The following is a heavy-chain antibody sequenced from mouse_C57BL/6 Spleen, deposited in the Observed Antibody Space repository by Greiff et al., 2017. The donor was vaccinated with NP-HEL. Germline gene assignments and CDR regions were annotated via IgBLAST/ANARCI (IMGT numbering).Heavy chain of an antibody. D-gene: IGHD1-1*01. J-gene: IGHJ4*01. CDR3: ARQRDYYGSSLYAMDY. CDR2: ISSGGSYT. CDR1: GFTFSSYG. Sequence: EVKLVESGGDLVKPGGSLKLSCAASGFTFSSYGMSWVRQTPDKRLEWVATISSGGSYTYYPDSVKGRFTISRDNAKNTLYLQMSSLKSEDTAMYYCARQRDYYGSSLYAMDYWGQGTSVTVSS. V-gene: IGHV5-6*01.